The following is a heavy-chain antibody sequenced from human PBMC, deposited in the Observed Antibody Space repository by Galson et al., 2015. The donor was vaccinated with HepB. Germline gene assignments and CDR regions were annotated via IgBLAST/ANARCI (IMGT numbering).Heavy chain of an antibody. CDR1: GYSFTSYW. CDR3: ARHHPPLGYCSGGSCYGQGHWFDP. CDR2: IDPSDSYT. V-gene: IGHV5-10-1*01. J-gene: IGHJ5*02. Sequence: QSGAEVKKPGESLRISCKGSGYSFTSYWISWVRQMPGKGLEWMGRIDPSDSYTNYSPSFQGHVTISADKSISTAYLQWSSLKASDTAMYYCARHHPPLGYCSGGSCYGQGHWFDPWGQGTLVTVSS. D-gene: IGHD2-15*01.